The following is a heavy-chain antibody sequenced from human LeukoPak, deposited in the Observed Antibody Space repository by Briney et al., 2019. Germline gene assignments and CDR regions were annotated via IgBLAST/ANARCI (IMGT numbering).Heavy chain of an antibody. CDR3: ARGLVVVVAATRLTYYYYGMDV. V-gene: IGHV3-53*01. CDR1: GFTVSSNY. D-gene: IGHD2-15*01. Sequence: GGSLRLSCAASGFTVSSNYMSWVRQAPGKGLEWVSVIYSGGSTYYADSVKGRFTISRDNSKSTLYLQMNSLRAEDTAVYYCARGLVVVVAATRLTYYYYGMDVWGQGTTVTVSS. J-gene: IGHJ6*02. CDR2: IYSGGST.